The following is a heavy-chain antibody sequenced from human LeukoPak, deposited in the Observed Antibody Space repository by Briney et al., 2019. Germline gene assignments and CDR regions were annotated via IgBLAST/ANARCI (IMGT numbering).Heavy chain of an antibody. CDR1: GGSISSSSYY. J-gene: IGHJ6*02. CDR2: IYYSGST. V-gene: IGHV4-61*01. Sequence: PSETLSLTCTVSGGSISSSSYYWSWIRQPPGKGLEWIGYIYYSGSTNYNPSLKSRVTISVDTSKNQFSLKLSSVTAADTAVYCCARWSPRNYGMDVWGQGTTVTVSS. CDR3: ARWSPRNYGMDV. D-gene: IGHD3-16*01.